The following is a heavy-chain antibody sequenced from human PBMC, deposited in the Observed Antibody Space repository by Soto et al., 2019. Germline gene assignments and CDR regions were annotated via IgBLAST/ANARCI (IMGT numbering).Heavy chain of an antibody. CDR3: ARSPGYSASWGYFYYGMKI. CDR1: GYTFTNYG. V-gene: IGHV1-18*01. J-gene: IGHJ6*02. D-gene: IGHD6-13*01. Sequence: QVQLVQSGAELKKPGASVKVSCKASGYTFTNYGISWVRQAPGQGLEWMGWINTYHGNTKDAQKLQGRVTMTKDTTTSTAYMELTILRSDDTAVYYCARSPGYSASWGYFYYGMKIWGQGTTVIVSS. CDR2: INTYHGNT.